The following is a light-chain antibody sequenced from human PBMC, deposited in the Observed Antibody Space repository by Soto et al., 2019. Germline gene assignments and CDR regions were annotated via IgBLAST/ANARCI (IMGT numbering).Light chain of an antibody. Sequence: EIVLTQSPGTLSLSPGERATLSCRASQSVSSYLAWYQQKPGQAPRLLIYDASTRATGISARFSGSGSVTDFTLTISSREPEDFAIYYCQQRSNWPVTFGQGTKVEVK. CDR3: QQRSNWPVT. CDR1: QSVSSY. V-gene: IGKV3-11*01. CDR2: DAS. J-gene: IGKJ1*01.